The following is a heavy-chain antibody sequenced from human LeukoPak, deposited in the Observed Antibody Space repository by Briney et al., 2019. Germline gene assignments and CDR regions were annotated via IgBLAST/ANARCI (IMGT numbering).Heavy chain of an antibody. Sequence: GGSLRLSCAASGFTFSSYAMHWVRQAPGKGLEWVAVISYDGSNKYYADSVKGRFTISGDNSKNTLYLQMNSLRAEDTAVYYCAKLPDYVWGSYRLSFDYWGQGTLVTVSS. V-gene: IGHV3-30*04. J-gene: IGHJ4*02. D-gene: IGHD3-16*02. CDR1: GFTFSSYA. CDR2: ISYDGSNK. CDR3: AKLPDYVWGSYRLSFDY.